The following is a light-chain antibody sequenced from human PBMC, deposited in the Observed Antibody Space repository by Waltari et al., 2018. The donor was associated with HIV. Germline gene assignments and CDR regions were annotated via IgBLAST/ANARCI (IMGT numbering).Light chain of an antibody. CDR3: QQLNIFPLT. V-gene: IGKV1-9*01. CDR1: KDINNH. CDR2: AAS. J-gene: IGKJ4*01. Sequence: DIQLTQSPSFLSASVGDRVTITCRASKDINNHLAWYQQKPGKAPKLLIFAASTLQSGVPSRFSGSASGTEFTLTISSLQPEDFATYYCQQLNIFPLTFGGGTKVDIK.